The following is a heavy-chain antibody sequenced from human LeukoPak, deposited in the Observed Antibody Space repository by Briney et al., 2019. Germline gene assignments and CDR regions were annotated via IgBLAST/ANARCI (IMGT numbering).Heavy chain of an antibody. CDR1: GFTFSSYS. CDR2: ISSSSSFK. D-gene: IGHD6-19*01. V-gene: IGHV3-21*01. CDR3: ARGSLAVAGTGVDY. J-gene: IGHJ4*02. Sequence: PGGSLRLSCAASGFTFSSYSMNWVRQAPGKGLEWVSSISSSSSFKYHADSVKGRFTISRVNAKNSLYLQMNSLRAEDTAVYYCARGSLAVAGTGVDYWGQGTLVTVSS.